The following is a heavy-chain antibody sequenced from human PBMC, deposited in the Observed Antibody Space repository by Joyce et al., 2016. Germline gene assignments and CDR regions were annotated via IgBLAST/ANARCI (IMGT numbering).Heavy chain of an antibody. CDR2: ISYDGSDE. J-gene: IGHJ4*02. Sequence: QVQLVEAGGGIVQPGRALRLSFAASGVTFSSYGMHWVREAPGKGLEWVAVISYDGSDEIYSDSVKGRFIISRDNSKNILYLQMDSLRVEDMAVYFCAKAYDFWSGKFPWGIDYWGQGTLVTVSS. CDR3: AKAYDFWSGKFPWGIDY. CDR1: GVTFSSYG. V-gene: IGHV3-30*18. D-gene: IGHD3-3*01.